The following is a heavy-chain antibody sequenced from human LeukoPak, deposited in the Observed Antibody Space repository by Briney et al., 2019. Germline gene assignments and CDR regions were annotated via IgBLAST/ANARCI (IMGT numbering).Heavy chain of an antibody. Sequence: GGSLRLSCAASGFTFSSYAMHWVRQAPGKGLEWVAVISYDGSNKYYADSVKGRFTISRDNSKNTLYLQMNSLRAEDTAVYYCARGTKRFGDPRYMDVWGKGTTVTVSS. CDR2: ISYDGSNK. V-gene: IGHV3-30*04. CDR3: ARGTKRFGDPRYMDV. D-gene: IGHD3-10*01. J-gene: IGHJ6*03. CDR1: GFTFSSYA.